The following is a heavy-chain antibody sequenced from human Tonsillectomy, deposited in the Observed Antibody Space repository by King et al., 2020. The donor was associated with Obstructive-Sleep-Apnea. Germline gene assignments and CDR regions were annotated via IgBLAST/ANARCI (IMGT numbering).Heavy chain of an antibody. CDR1: GGSMSSGDYY. CDR3: ARVGDGSDNYYHYYGMDV. CDR2: IYYSGST. J-gene: IGHJ6*02. V-gene: IGHV4-31*03. D-gene: IGHD3-22*01. Sequence: QLQESGPGLVKPSETLSLSCTVSGGSMSSGDYYWTWVRQHPGKGLEWIGYIYYSGSTFYSPSLKSRVTISVDTSKNQFSLKLTSVTVADTAVYYCARVGDGSDNYYHYYGMDVWGQGTTVTVSS.